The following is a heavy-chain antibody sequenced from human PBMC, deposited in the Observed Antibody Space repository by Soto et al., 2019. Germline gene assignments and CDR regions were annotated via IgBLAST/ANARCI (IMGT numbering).Heavy chain of an antibody. V-gene: IGHV3-11*04. CDR1: GYTFSDYY. CDR3: ASWYYYYCSGGYALDP. D-gene: IGHD3-22*01. Sequence: GGSLRLSCAASGYTFSDYYMSWIRQAPGKGLEWISYIDTSGTKIYYADSVKGRFTITRDNAKNSLYLEMNSLRDEDMYFYYCASWYYYYCSGGYALDPWGQGTLVTVSS. CDR2: IDTSGTKI. J-gene: IGHJ5*02.